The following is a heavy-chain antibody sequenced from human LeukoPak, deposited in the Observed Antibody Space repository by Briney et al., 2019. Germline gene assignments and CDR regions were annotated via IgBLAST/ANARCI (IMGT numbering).Heavy chain of an antibody. CDR3: AREYCGGDCYSGYFDY. J-gene: IGHJ4*02. V-gene: IGHV1-18*01. CDR1: GYSFTTYG. CDR2: ISAYNGNT. Sequence: ASVKVSCKTSGYSFTTYGISWVRQAPGQGLEWMGWISAYNGNTNYAQKLQGRVTITADESTSTAYMELSSLRSEDTAVYYCAREYCGGDCYSGYFDYWGQGTLVTVSS. D-gene: IGHD2-21*02.